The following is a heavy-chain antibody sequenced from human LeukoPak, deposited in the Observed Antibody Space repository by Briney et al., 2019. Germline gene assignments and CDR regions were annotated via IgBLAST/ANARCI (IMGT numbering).Heavy chain of an antibody. CDR3: ARDIRYSSSWRFDY. J-gene: IGHJ4*02. D-gene: IGHD6-13*01. V-gene: IGHV3-30-3*01. CDR2: ISFDGSNK. Sequence: GGSLRLSCAASGFTFSSYAMHWVRQAPGKGLEWVAVISFDGSNKYYVDSVKGRFTISRDNSKNTLYLQVNSLRAEDTAVYYCARDIRYSSSWRFDYWGQGTLVTVSS. CDR1: GFTFSSYA.